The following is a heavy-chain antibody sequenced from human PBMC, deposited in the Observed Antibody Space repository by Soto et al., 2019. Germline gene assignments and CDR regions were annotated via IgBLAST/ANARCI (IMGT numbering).Heavy chain of an antibody. CDR3: XXXXXXXIKNWFDP. V-gene: IGHV2-5*02. J-gene: IGHJ5*02. CDR2: IYWDDDK. CDR1: GISVTTTTKVG. Sequence: QITLKESGPTLVRPTQTLKLACNFSGISVTTTTKVGXXXXXXPPGKALEWLALIYWDDDKRYSTSLKNRLTVTKDXXXXXXXXXXXXXXXXXXXXXXXXXXXXXXIKNWFDPWGQGTLVIVS.